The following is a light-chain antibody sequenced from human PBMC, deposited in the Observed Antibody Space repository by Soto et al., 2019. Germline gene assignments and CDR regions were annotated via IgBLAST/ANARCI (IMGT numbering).Light chain of an antibody. Sequence: DIQMTQSPSTLSASVGDRVTITCRASQSISSWLAWYQQKPEKAPKLLIYDASSLESGVPSRFSGSGSGTDFTLTIGSLQPDDVAAYYGAQYNSYSRTFGQGTKVYIK. V-gene: IGKV1-5*01. CDR2: DAS. CDR3: AQYNSYSRT. CDR1: QSISSW. J-gene: IGKJ1*01.